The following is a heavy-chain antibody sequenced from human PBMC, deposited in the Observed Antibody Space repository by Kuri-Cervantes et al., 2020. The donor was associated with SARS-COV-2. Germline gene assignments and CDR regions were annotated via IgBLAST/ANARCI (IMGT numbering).Heavy chain of an antibody. J-gene: IGHJ3*02. D-gene: IGHD4-17*01. Sequence: ASVKVSCKASGYTFTSYYMHWVRQAPGQGLEWMGIINPSGGSTSYAQKFQGRVTMTRDTSASTAYMELSSLRSEDTAVYYCAAGGYGDYPYDAFDIWGQGTMVTVSS. CDR1: GYTFTSYY. V-gene: IGHV1-46*01. CDR2: INPSGGST. CDR3: AAGGYGDYPYDAFDI.